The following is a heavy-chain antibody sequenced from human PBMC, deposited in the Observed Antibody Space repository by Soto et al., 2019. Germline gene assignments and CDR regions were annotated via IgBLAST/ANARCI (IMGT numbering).Heavy chain of an antibody. CDR1: GYTFTTYG. V-gene: IGHV1-18*04. J-gene: IGHJ5*02. Sequence: ASVKVSCKTYGYTFTTYGINWVRQAPGQGLEWMGWISPYNGNTKYAQSLQGRVTMTTDTSTSTAYMELRSLRSDDTAVYYCARVPTPNLSPNWFDPWGQGTLVTVSS. CDR3: ARVPTPNLSPNWFDP. CDR2: ISPYNGNT.